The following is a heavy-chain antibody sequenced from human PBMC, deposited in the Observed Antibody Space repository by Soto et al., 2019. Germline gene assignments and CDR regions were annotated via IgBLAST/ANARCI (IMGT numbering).Heavy chain of an antibody. Sequence: GRPKRLSSTASGFTLRSYAMSWVRQAPGTGLEWVSAISGSGGSTYYADSVKGRFTISRDNSKNTLYLQMNSLRAEDTAVYYCAKDPPNWFDPWGQGTLVTVSS. CDR1: GFTLRSYA. CDR3: AKDPPNWFDP. J-gene: IGHJ5*02. V-gene: IGHV3-23*01. CDR2: ISGSGGST.